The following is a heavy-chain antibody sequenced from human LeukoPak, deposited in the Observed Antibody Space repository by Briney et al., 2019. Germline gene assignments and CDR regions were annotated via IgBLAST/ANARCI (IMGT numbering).Heavy chain of an antibody. CDR2: ITRSNYI. CDR1: GFTFSSYS. J-gene: IGHJ5*02. CDR3: AKGPRTGYILVWSKAPGWFDP. Sequence: GGSLRLSCAASGFTFSSYSMNWVRQAPGKGLEWVSSITRSNYIYYADSVKGRFTISRDNAKNSLYLQMNSLRAEDTAVYYCAKGPRTGYILVWSKAPGWFDPWGQGTLVTVSS. V-gene: IGHV3-21*04. D-gene: IGHD3/OR15-3a*01.